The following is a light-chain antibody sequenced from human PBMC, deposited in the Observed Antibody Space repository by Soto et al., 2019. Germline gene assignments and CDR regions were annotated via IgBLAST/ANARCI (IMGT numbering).Light chain of an antibody. Sequence: QSVLTQPPSASGTPGQRVTISCSGSRSNIGNNAVSWYQQFPGTDPKLLIYNNNQRPSGVPDRFSGSKSGTSASLAISGLQSEDEADYYCATWDDSLNARGVFVGGTKLTVL. CDR1: RSNIGNNA. J-gene: IGLJ3*02. CDR3: ATWDDSLNARGV. V-gene: IGLV1-44*01. CDR2: NNN.